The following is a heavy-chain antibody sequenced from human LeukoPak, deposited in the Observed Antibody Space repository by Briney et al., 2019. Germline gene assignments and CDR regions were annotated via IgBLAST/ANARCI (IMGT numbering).Heavy chain of an antibody. D-gene: IGHD6-6*01. CDR3: ARDISSSSSRYYFDY. V-gene: IGHV4-38-2*02. J-gene: IGHJ4*02. CDR2: IYYSGST. CDR1: GFSISSGYY. Sequence: SETLSLTCTVSGFSISSGYYWGWIRQPPGKGLEWIGNIYYSGSTYYNPSLKSRITISVDTSKNQFSLKLTSVTAADTAVYYCARDISSSSSRYYFDYWGQGTLVTVSS.